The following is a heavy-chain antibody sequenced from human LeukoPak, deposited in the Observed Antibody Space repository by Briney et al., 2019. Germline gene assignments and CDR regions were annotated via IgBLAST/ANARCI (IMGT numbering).Heavy chain of an antibody. CDR2: INPNSGGT. V-gene: IGHV1-2*06. CDR3: ASGGRGYYDSSGYYRHFQH. Sequence: ASVKVSCKASGYTFTSYYMHWVRQAPGQGLEWMGRINPNSGGTNYAQKFQGRVTMTRDTSINTAYMELSSLRSEDTAVYYCASGGRGYYDSSGYYRHFQHWGQGTLVTVSS. J-gene: IGHJ1*01. D-gene: IGHD3-22*01. CDR1: GYTFTSYY.